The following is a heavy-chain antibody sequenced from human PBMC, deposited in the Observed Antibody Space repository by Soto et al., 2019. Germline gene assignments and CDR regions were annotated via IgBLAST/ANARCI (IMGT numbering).Heavy chain of an antibody. D-gene: IGHD4-17*01. V-gene: IGHV1-18*01. J-gene: IGHJ4*02. CDR1: GYTFTSYG. Sequence: ASVKVSCKASGYTFTSYGISWVRQAPGQGLEWMGWISAYNGNTNYAQKLQGRVTMTTDTSTSTAYMELRSLRSDDTAVYYCARLTKFYGDYDFASYWGQGTLVTVSS. CDR2: ISAYNGNT. CDR3: ARLTKFYGDYDFASY.